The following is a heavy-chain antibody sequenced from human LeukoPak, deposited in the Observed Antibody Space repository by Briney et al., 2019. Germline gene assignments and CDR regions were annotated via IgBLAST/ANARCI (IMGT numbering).Heavy chain of an antibody. V-gene: IGHV4-39*01. D-gene: IGHD2-21*01. Sequence: PSETLSLTCTVSGGSISSSSYYWGWIRQPPGKGLEWIGSIYYSGSTYYNPSLKSRVTISVDTSKNQFSLKLSPVTAADTAVYYCARLWTGGWFDPWGQGTLVTVSS. J-gene: IGHJ5*02. CDR2: IYYSGST. CDR3: ARLWTGGWFDP. CDR1: GGSISSSSYY.